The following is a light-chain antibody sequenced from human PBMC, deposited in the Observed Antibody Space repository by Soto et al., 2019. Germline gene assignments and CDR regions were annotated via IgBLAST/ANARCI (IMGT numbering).Light chain of an antibody. Sequence: QLVLTQPPSVSGAPGQRVTISCTGSSSNIGAGYDVHWYQQLPGTAPKLLIYGNSNRPSGVPDRFSGSKSGTSASLAITGLQAEDEADYYCQSYDSSVGVFGGGTKVTVL. CDR2: GNS. V-gene: IGLV1-40*01. CDR1: SSNIGAGYD. CDR3: QSYDSSVGV. J-gene: IGLJ3*02.